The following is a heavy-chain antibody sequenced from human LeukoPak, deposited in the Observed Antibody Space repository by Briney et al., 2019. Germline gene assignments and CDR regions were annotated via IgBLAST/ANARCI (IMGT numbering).Heavy chain of an antibody. V-gene: IGHV1-2*02. Sequence: RASVKVSCKASGYTFTGYYIHWVRQAPGQGLEWMGWINPGSGGAIYAQRFQGRVIVTRDTSISTAYVEVRNLRSDDTAVYYCARGGFYQLLYRNYYYGMDVWGQGTTVTVSS. CDR3: ARGGFYQLLYRNYYYGMDV. CDR1: GYTFTGYY. J-gene: IGHJ6*02. D-gene: IGHD2-2*02. CDR2: INPGSGGA.